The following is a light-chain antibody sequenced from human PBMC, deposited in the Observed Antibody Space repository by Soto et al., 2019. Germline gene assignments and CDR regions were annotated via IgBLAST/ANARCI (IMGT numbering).Light chain of an antibody. CDR3: QQYGVYYPRT. J-gene: IGKJ4*01. V-gene: IGKV1-5*03. CDR2: RAY. Sequence: DIQMTQSPSTLSASVEDKVTITCRASQIIGDYLAWYQQKPGKAPVLLIYRAYTLESGVPSRFSGSGSGTELTLTISSLQPDDFATYYCQQYGVYYPRTFGGGTKVEI. CDR1: QIIGDY.